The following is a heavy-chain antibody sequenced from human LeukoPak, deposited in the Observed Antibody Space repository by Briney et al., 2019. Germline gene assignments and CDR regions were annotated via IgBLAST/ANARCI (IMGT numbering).Heavy chain of an antibody. D-gene: IGHD6-13*01. J-gene: IGHJ4*02. CDR2: INTNTGNP. CDR1: GYTFTGYY. V-gene: IGHV7-4-1*02. CDR3: ARAIMGIAALFDY. Sequence: GASVKVSCKASGYTFTGYYMHWVRQAPGQGLEWMGWINTNTGNPTYAQGFTGRFVFSLDTSVSTAYLQISSLKAEDTAVYYCARAIMGIAALFDYWGQGTLVTASS.